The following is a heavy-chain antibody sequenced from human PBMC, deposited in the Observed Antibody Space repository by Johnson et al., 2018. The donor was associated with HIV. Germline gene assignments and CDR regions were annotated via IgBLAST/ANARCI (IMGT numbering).Heavy chain of an antibody. J-gene: IGHJ3*02. CDR3: AKDLFYYDSTGDAFDI. Sequence: MQLVESGGGLVQPGGSLRLSCAASGFTFSSYAMSWVRQAPGKGLEWVSALSGSGGSTYYADSVKGRLTISRDNSKNTLYLQMNSLRAEDTAVYYCAKDLFYYDSTGDAFDIWGQGTMVTVSS. D-gene: IGHD3-22*01. CDR2: LSGSGGST. CDR1: GFTFSSYA. V-gene: IGHV3-23*04.